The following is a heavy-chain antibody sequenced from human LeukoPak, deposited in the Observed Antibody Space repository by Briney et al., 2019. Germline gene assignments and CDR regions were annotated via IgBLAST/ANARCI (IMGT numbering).Heavy chain of an antibody. CDR2: INPNSGGT. J-gene: IGHJ4*02. Sequence: ASVKVSCKASGYTFTGYYMHWVRQAPGQGLEWMGWINPNSGGTNYAQKLQGRVTMTTDTSTSTAYMELRSLRSEDTAVYYCATDKSITMVRGVLDYWGQGTLVTVSS. CDR3: ATDKSITMVRGVLDY. CDR1: GYTFTGYY. V-gene: IGHV1-2*02. D-gene: IGHD3-10*01.